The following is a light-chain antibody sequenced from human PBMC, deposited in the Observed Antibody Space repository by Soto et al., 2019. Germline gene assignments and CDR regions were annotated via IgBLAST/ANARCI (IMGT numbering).Light chain of an antibody. CDR3: KQYNNWPK. CDR2: DAS. Sequence: ITHSPSTLSASVVDRVTITFRASQSVSSYLAWYQQKPGQAPRLLIYDASTRATGIPARFSGSGSGIEFTLTISSLQSEDFAVYYCKQYNNWPKFGQGTKVDIK. CDR1: QSVSSY. J-gene: IGKJ1*01. V-gene: IGKV3-15*01.